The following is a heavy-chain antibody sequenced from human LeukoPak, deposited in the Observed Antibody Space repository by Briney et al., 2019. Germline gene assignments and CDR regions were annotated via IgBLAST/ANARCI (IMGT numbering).Heavy chain of an antibody. D-gene: IGHD3-22*01. CDR1: GYSFTTYW. CDR2: IYPDDSDT. CDR3: VRKDSSAGQAFDY. V-gene: IGHV5-51*01. J-gene: IGHJ4*02. Sequence: GESLKISCKASGYSFTTYWIGWVRQMPGKGLEWMGIIYPDDSDTRYSPSFQGQITISADKFITTAYLQWSSLQASDTAMYYCVRKDSSAGQAFDYWGQGTLVTVSS.